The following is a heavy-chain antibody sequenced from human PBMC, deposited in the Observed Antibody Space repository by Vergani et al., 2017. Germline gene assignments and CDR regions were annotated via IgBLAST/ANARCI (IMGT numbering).Heavy chain of an antibody. V-gene: IGHV3-33*01. Sequence: QVQLVESGGGVVQPGRSLRLSCVMSGFTVTNYAIFWVRQAPGKGLEWVSVIWHDGGNKHFADSVAGRFAISRDDSKKTVYLEMTNLRAEDTAVYYCAREDVVVPAAPFDYWGQGTLVTVSS. D-gene: IGHD2-2*01. J-gene: IGHJ4*02. CDR2: IWHDGGNK. CDR1: GFTVTNYA. CDR3: AREDVVVPAAPFDY.